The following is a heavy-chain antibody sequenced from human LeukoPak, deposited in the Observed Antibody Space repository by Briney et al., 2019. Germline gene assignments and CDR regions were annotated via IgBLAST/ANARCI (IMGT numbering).Heavy chain of an antibody. V-gene: IGHV1-8*01. Sequence: ASVKVSCKASGYTFTNYDINWVRQATGQGLEWMGWVNPNSGNTGFAQKFQGRVTMTRNTSISTAYMELSSLGSEDTAVYYCAAPGSRRGDLSPYYFDYWGQGTLVTVSS. D-gene: IGHD4-17*01. CDR2: VNPNSGNT. CDR3: AAPGSRRGDLSPYYFDY. CDR1: GYTFTNYD. J-gene: IGHJ4*02.